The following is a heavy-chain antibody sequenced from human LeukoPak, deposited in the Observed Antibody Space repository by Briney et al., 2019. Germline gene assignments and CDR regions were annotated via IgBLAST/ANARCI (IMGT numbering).Heavy chain of an antibody. CDR2: IYYSGST. J-gene: IGHJ4*02. CDR1: GGSISSYY. CDR3: ARTRYYYGSGSYYGDYFDY. V-gene: IGHV4-59*01. Sequence: SETLSLTCTVSGGSISSYYWSWIRQPPGKGLEWIGYIYYSGSTNYNPSLKSRVTISVDTSKNQFSLKLSSVTAADTAVYYCARTRYYYGSGSYYGDYFDYWGQGTLVTVSS. D-gene: IGHD3-10*01.